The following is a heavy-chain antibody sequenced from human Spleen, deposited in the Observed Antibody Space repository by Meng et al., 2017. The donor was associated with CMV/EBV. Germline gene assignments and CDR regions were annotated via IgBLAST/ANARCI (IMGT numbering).Heavy chain of an antibody. CDR1: GGTFSSYT. CDR2: IIPILGIA. V-gene: IGHV1-69*02. J-gene: IGHJ4*02. CDR3: ASDFWSGYYRSYYFDY. D-gene: IGHD3-3*01. Sequence: SVKVSCKASGGTFSSYTISWVRQAPGQGLEWMGRIIPILGIANYAQKFQGRVTITADKSTSTAYMELSSLRSEDTAVYYCASDFWSGYYRSYYFDYWGQGTLVTV.